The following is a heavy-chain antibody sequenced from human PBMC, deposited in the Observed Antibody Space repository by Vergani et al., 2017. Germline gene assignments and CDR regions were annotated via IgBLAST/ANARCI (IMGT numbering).Heavy chain of an antibody. CDR2: IIPIFGTA. CDR3: ARVGASSGWYENWFDP. V-gene: IGHV1-69*12. CDR1: GGTFSSYA. J-gene: IGHJ5*02. Sequence: QVQLVQSVAEVKKPGSSVKVSCKASGGTFSSYAISWVRQAPGQGLEWMGGIIPIFGTANYAQKFQGRVTITADESTSTAYMELSSLRSEDTAVYYCARVGASSGWYENWFDPWGQGTLVTVSS. D-gene: IGHD6-19*01.